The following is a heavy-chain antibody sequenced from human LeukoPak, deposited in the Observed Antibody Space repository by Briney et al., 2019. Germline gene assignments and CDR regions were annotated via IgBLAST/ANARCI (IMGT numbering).Heavy chain of an antibody. J-gene: IGHJ4*02. CDR3: ARQTSTTAMFDY. CDR1: GYTFTGYS. D-gene: IGHD1-1*01. V-gene: IGHV1-2*02. CDR2: INPDTGGT. Sequence: ASVKVSCKASGYTFTGYSMHWVRQAPGQGLEWMGWINPDTGGTKYAQNFQGRVTMTRDTSISTAYMELSRLRSDGTAVYYCARQTSTTAMFDYWGQGTLVIVSS.